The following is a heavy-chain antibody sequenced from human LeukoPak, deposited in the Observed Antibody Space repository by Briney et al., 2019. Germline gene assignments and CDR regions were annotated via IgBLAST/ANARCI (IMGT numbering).Heavy chain of an antibody. CDR2: IKQDGSEK. J-gene: IGHJ4*02. CDR1: GFTFSTYW. CDR3: ARDSAGNDY. Sequence: PGGSLRLSCEASGFTFSTYWMSWVRQAPGKGLEWVANIKQDGSEKYYVVSVKGQFTISRDNAKNSLYLQMNSLRAEDTAMYYCARDSAGNDYWGQGTLVTVSS. D-gene: IGHD6-13*01. V-gene: IGHV3-7*01.